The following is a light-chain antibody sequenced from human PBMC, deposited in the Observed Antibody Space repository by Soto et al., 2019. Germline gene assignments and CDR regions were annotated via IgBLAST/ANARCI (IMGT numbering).Light chain of an antibody. V-gene: IGKV1-5*03. CDR1: QSISTW. CDR3: QHYKSYSRA. J-gene: IGKJ1*01. Sequence: DIQITKSPSSLSASVGDRVTIACRASQSISTWLAWYQQRPGKAPKLLIYQASTLDGGVPSRFSGSGSGTDFTLTISSLQPDDSATYYCQHYKSYSRAFGQGTKV. CDR2: QAS.